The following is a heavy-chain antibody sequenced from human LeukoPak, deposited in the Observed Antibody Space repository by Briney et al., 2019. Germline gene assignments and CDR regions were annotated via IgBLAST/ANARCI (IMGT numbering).Heavy chain of an antibody. J-gene: IGHJ4*02. V-gene: IGHV3-23*01. CDR2: ISGSGGST. D-gene: IGHD3-22*01. CDR1: GFTFSSYA. CDR3: AKLDGGSFYYYGSSGYLSFGY. Sequence: GGSLRLSCVASGFTFSSYAMSWVRQAPGKGLEWVSAISGSGGSTYYADSVKGRFTISRDNSKNTLYLQMNSLRAEDTAVYYCAKLDGGSFYYYGSSGYLSFGYWGQGTLVTVSS.